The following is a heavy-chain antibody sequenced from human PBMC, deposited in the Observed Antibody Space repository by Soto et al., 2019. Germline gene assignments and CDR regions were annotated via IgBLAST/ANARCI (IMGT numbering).Heavy chain of an antibody. CDR3: ARVRLNYAFDI. Sequence: LRLSCAASGFTVSSNYMSWVRQAPGKGLEWVSVIYSGGSTYYADSVKGRFTISRDNSKNTLYLQMNSLRAEDTAVYYCARVRLNYAFDIWGQGTMVTVSS. J-gene: IGHJ3*02. CDR1: GFTVSSNY. D-gene: IGHD1-1*01. CDR2: IYSGGST. V-gene: IGHV3-53*01.